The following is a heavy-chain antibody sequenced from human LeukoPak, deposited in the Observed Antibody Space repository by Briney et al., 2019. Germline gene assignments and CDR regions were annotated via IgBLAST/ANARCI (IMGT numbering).Heavy chain of an antibody. CDR1: GFTFSSYA. D-gene: IGHD5-12*01. CDR2: ISGGGGST. Sequence: SGGSLRLSCAASGFTFSSYAMNWVRQAPGKGLEWVSAISGGGGSTYYADSVKGRFAISRDNAKNSVYLQMNSLTAEDTAVYYCVRDGGTTGYDLLDYWGQGTLLTVSS. CDR3: VRDGGTTGYDLLDY. J-gene: IGHJ4*02. V-gene: IGHV3-23*01.